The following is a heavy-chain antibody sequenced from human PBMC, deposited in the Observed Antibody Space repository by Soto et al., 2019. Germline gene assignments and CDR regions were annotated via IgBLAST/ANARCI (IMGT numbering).Heavy chain of an antibody. CDR2: INSGSTSI. CDR3: ARRGGSYPTYYYGMDV. CDR1: GVTFSSYS. V-gene: IGHV3-48*02. J-gene: IGHJ6*02. Sequence: GGSLRLSCASSGVTFSSYSMNWVRQAPGKGLEWVSYINSGSTSIYYTDSVKGRFTISRDNAKNSLYLQMNSLRDEDTAVYYCARRGGSYPTYYYGMDVWGQGTTVTVSS. D-gene: IGHD1-26*01.